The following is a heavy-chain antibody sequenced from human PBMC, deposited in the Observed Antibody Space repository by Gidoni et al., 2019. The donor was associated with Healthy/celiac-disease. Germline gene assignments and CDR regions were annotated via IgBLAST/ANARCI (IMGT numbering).Heavy chain of an antibody. V-gene: IGHV1-69*01. CDR2: VIPIFGTA. CDR1: GGPFSSYA. J-gene: IGHJ3*02. CDR3: ARKGPGSFAFDI. D-gene: IGHD3-16*02. Sequence: QVQLVQSGAEVKKPGSSVKVSCKASGGPFSSYAIRWVRQAPGQGLEWMGGVIPIFGTANYAQKFQGRVTITADESTSTAYMELSSLRSEDTAVYYCARKGPGSFAFDIWGQGTMVTVSS.